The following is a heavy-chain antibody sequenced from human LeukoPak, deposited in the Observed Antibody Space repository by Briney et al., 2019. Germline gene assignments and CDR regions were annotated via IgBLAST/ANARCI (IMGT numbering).Heavy chain of an antibody. CDR3: ARRARYDSSGYYWLGAFDI. V-gene: IGHV5-51*01. D-gene: IGHD3-22*01. CDR1: GYSFSTYW. Sequence: AESLKISCKGSGYSFSTYWIGWVRHMPGKGLEWMGIIYPGDSDTRYSPSFQGQVTISADKSISTAYLQWSSLKASDTAMYYCARRARYDSSGYYWLGAFDIWGQGTMVTVSS. J-gene: IGHJ3*02. CDR2: IYPGDSDT.